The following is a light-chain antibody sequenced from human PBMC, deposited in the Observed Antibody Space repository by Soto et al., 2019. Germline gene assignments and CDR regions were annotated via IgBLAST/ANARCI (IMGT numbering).Light chain of an antibody. V-gene: IGKV1-12*01. CDR1: QGLGVW. J-gene: IGKJ1*01. CDR2: GSS. Sequence: DIQMTQSPSSVSASVGDRVTITCRASQGLGVWLGWYQQKPGKAPQLLIFGSSGLQTGVPSRFSGSGSGTDFTLTISSLQPEDFAVYFCQQYHIWPSWTFGQGTKVELK. CDR3: QQYHIWPSWT.